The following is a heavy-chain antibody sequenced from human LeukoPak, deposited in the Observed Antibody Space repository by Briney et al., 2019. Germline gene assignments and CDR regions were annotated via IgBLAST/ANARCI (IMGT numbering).Heavy chain of an antibody. Sequence: SETLSLTCTVSGGSISSYYWSWIRQPAGKGLEWIGRIYTSGSTNYNPSLKSRVTMSVDTSKNQFSLKLSSVTAADTAVYFCARARNNYASSDYYHKGDAFDLWGQGPMVTVSS. CDR2: IYTSGST. CDR1: GGSISSYY. V-gene: IGHV4-4*07. J-gene: IGHJ3*01. CDR3: ARARNNYASSDYYHKGDAFDL. D-gene: IGHD3-22*01.